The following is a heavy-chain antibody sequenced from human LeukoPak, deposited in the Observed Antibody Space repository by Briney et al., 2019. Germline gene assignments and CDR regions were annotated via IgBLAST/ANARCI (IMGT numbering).Heavy chain of an antibody. V-gene: IGHV3-48*01. D-gene: IGHD3-10*01. J-gene: IGHJ6*02. CDR1: GFTFSTYI. CDR2: ISGGGDTT. Sequence: GGSLRLSCAASGFTFSTYIANWVRQTPGKGLEWVAYISGGGDTTNYAESVKGRFTVSRDNGKNSVSLQMNNLRAEDTAVYFCSRERYYGSGRASGMDVWGQGTTVTVSS. CDR3: SRERYYGSGRASGMDV.